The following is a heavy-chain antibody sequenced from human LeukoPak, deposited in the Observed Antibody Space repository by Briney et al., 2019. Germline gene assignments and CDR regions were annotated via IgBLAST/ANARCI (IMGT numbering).Heavy chain of an antibody. V-gene: IGHV3-48*01. D-gene: IGHD6-19*01. CDR1: GFTFSSYS. Sequence: PGGSLRLSCAASGFTFSSYSMNWVRQAPGKGLEWVSYISSSSSTIYYADSVEGRFTISRDNAKNSLYLQMNSLRAEDTAVYYCARQAGSGWYNYWGQGTLVTVSS. CDR2: ISSSSSTI. J-gene: IGHJ4*02. CDR3: ARQAGSGWYNY.